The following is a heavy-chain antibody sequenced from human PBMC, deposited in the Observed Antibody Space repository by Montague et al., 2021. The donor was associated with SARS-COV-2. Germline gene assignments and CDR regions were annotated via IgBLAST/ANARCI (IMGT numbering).Heavy chain of an antibody. J-gene: IGHJ4*02. CDR3: ARAGGGTGYSRNYFDY. D-gene: IGHD3-22*01. CDR2: FYNDGGT. Sequence: SLRLSCAASGFSVTNNYMSWVRQAPGKGLEWVSVFYNDGGTYYANSVKGRCIISRDNSRNRLFLQMKSMRAEDTAVYYCARAGGGTGYSRNYFDYWGQGTLVTVSS. V-gene: IGHV3-53*01. CDR1: GFSVTNNY.